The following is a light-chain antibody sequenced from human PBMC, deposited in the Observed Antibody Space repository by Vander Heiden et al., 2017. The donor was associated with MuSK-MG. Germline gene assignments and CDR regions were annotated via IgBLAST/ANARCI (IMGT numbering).Light chain of an antibody. CDR2: KAS. J-gene: IGKJ2*01. CDR3: QQYQSFGLT. CDR1: QSISNW. Sequence: IQMTQSPSPLSPAVGERVTIPCRASQSISNWLAWYQQKPGQAPNLLIYKASNLESWVPSRFSGSGSGTECTLTISSLQPDDFATYYCQQYQSFGLTFGPGTKVE. V-gene: IGKV1-5*03.